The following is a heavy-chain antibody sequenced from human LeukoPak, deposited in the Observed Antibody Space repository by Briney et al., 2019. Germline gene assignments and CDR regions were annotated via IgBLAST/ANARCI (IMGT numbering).Heavy chain of an antibody. V-gene: IGHV3-30*02. CDR1: GFTFSSYG. D-gene: IGHD6-19*01. Sequence: GGSLRLSCAASGFTFSSYGMHWVRQAPGKGLEWVAFIRYDGSNKYYADSVKGRFTISRDNSKNTLYLQMNSLRAEDTAVYYCAKVLGDSSGNAGWGTFDPWGQGTLVTVSS. CDR3: AKVLGDSSGNAGWGTFDP. CDR2: IRYDGSNK. J-gene: IGHJ5*02.